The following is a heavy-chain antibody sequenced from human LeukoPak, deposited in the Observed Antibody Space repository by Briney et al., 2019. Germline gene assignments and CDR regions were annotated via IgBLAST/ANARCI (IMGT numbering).Heavy chain of an antibody. CDR2: MSSRDNTR. Sequence: GGSLRLSCSASGFTFSSFEMDWVRQAPGKGLEWISYMSSRDNTRYYAESVRGRFTMSKDNAKNTLSLQMNSLRAEDTAFYYCARGFGRFGHRFGYLGQGTQVTVSS. CDR1: GFTFSSFE. V-gene: IGHV3-48*03. J-gene: IGHJ4*02. D-gene: IGHD3-10*01. CDR3: ARGFGRFGHRFGY.